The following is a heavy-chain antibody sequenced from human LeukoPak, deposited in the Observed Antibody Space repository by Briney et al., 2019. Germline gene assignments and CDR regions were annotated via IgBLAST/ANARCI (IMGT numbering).Heavy chain of an antibody. V-gene: IGHV1-18*01. J-gene: IGHJ4*02. D-gene: IGHD3-10*01. Sequence: ASVKVSCKASGYSFTSYGISWVRQAPGQGREGMGWISAYNVNTDYAQKLEGRVTMTTDTSTRTAYMELRSLRSDDTAVYYCARVSWGITMVRGVLIGYWGQGTLVTVSS. CDR2: ISAYNVNT. CDR3: ARVSWGITMVRGVLIGY. CDR1: GYSFTSYG.